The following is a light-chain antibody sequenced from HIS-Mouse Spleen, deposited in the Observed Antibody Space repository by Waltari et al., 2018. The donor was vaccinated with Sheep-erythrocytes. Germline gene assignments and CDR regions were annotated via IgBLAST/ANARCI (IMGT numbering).Light chain of an antibody. CDR2: AAS. V-gene: IGKV1-9*01. Sequence: DIQLTQSPSFLSASVGHRVTITCRASQGISSYLAWYQQKPGKAPKLLIYAASTLQSGVPSRFSGSGSGTEFTLTISSLQPEDFATYYCQQLNSYPSTFGPGTKVDIK. CDR1: QGISSY. J-gene: IGKJ3*01. CDR3: QQLNSYPST.